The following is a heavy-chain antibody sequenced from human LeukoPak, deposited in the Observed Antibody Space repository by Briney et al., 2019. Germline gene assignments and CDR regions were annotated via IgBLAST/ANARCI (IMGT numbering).Heavy chain of an antibody. CDR2: IRYDGSNK. D-gene: IGHD3-22*01. CDR3: AKAHYCDSRAYYFDY. V-gene: IGHV3-30*02. J-gene: IGHJ4*02. CDR1: GFTFSSYG. Sequence: GGSLRLSCAASGFTFSSYGMHWVRQAPGKGLERVAFIRYDGSNKYYADSVKGRFTISRDNSKNTLYLQMNSLRAEDTAVYYCAKAHYCDSRAYYFDYWGQGTLVTVSS.